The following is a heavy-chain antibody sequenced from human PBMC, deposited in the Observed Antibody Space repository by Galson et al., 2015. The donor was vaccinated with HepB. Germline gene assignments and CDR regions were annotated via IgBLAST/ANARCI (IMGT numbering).Heavy chain of an antibody. J-gene: IGHJ6*02. V-gene: IGHV3-15*01. D-gene: IGHD3-10*01. CDR2: IKSKTDGGTT. Sequence: SLRLSCAASGFTFSNAWMSWVRQAPGKGLEWVGRIKSKTDGGTTDYAAPVKGRFTISRDDSKNTLYLQMNSLKTEDTAVYYCTTDGAMVRGVISYGMDVWGQGTTVTVSS. CDR3: TTDGAMVRGVISYGMDV. CDR1: GFTFSNAW.